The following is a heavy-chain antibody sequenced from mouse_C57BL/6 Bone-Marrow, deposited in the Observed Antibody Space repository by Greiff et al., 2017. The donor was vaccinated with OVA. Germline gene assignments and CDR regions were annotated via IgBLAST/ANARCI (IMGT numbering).Heavy chain of an antibody. D-gene: IGHD2-5*01. J-gene: IGHJ2*01. CDR3: ARDDSNYLYYFDY. V-gene: IGHV3-6*01. CDR2: ISYDGSN. Sequence: EVKLVESGPGLVNPSQSLSLTCSVTGYSITSGYYWNWIRQFPGNKLEWMGYISYDGSNNYNPSLKNRISITRDTSKNQFFLKLNSVTTEDTATYYCARDDSNYLYYFDYWGQGTTLTVSS. CDR1: GYSITSGYY.